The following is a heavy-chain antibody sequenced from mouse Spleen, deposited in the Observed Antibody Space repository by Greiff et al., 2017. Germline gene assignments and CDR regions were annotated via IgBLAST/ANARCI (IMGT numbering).Heavy chain of an antibody. D-gene: IGHD2-1*01. CDR2: IWSDGST. J-gene: IGHJ1*01. CDR1: GFSLTSYG. Sequence: VQLKESGPGLVAPSQSLSITCTISGFSLTSYGVHWVRQPPGKGLEWLVVIWSDGSTTYNSALKSRLSISKDNSKSQVFLKMNSLQTDDTAMYYCARHGDGNYPYWYFDVWGAGTTVTVSS. CDR3: ARHGDGNYPYWYFDV. V-gene: IGHV2-6-1*01.